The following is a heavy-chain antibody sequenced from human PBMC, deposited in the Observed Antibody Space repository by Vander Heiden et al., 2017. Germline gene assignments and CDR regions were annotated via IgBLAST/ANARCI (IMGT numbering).Heavy chain of an antibody. J-gene: IGHJ5*02. D-gene: IGHD6-6*01. CDR1: GYTFSNYY. CDR3: ARDPYSSSSLNWFDP. CDR2: INPRGGST. V-gene: IGHV1-46*01. Sequence: QVQLVQSGAEVKRPGASVTVSCKASGYTFSNYYMHWVRQAPGQGLEWMGIINPRGGSTSYAQKFQGRVTMTRDTSTSTVFMELSSLRSEDTAVYFCARDPYSSSSLNWFDPWGQGTLVTVSS.